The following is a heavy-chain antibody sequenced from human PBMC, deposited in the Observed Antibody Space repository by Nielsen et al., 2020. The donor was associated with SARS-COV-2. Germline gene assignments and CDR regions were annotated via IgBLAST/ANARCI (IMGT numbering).Heavy chain of an antibody. CDR1: VYTFTDYY. CDR2: INPYSGGT. CDR3: ARARATIFGLVMSYGMDV. D-gene: IGHD3/OR15-3a*01. Sequence: SVKVSCMASVYTFTDYYIHWVRQAPGQGLEWMGRINPYSGGTNYAQKFQGTVTMTRDAAISTVYMELTSDDTAVYYGARARATIFGLVMSYGMDVWGQGTTVAVSS. V-gene: IGHV1-2*06. J-gene: IGHJ6*02.